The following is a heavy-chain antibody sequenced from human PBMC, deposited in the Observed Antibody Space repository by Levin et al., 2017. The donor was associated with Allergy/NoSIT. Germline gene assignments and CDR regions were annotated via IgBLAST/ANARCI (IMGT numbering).Heavy chain of an antibody. V-gene: IGHV3-30-3*01. CDR2: ISYDGSNK. CDR1: GFTFSSYA. Sequence: GGSLRLSCAASGFTFSSYAMHWVRQAPGKGLEWVAVISYDGSNKYYADSVKGRFTISRDNSKNTLYLQMNSLRAEDTAVYYCARDGPGDLITGTLDYWGQGTLVTVSS. CDR3: ARDGPGDLITGTLDY. J-gene: IGHJ4*02. D-gene: IGHD1-7*01.